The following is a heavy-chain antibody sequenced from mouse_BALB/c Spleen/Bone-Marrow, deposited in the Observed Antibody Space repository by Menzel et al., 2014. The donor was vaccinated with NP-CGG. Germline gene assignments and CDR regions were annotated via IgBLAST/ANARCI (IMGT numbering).Heavy chain of an antibody. D-gene: IGHD3-1*01. V-gene: IGHV1-5*01. J-gene: IGHJ2*01. CDR3: TTLARSDFDY. Sequence: VQLQQSGTVLARPGAAVKMSCKAYGYTFSNYWMHWVKQRPGQGLEWIGTIYPGNSDTTYNQKFKGKAKLTAVTSTSTAYMELSSLTNEDSAVYYCTTLARSDFDYWGQGTTLTVSS. CDR2: IYPGNSDT. CDR1: GYTFSNYW.